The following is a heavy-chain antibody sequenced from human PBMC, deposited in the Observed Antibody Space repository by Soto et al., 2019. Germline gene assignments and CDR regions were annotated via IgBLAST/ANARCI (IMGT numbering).Heavy chain of an antibody. D-gene: IGHD3-22*01. V-gene: IGHV3-23*01. CDR1: RFTFSSYV. Sequence: GGSLRLSCATARFTFSSYVMSWVLQAPGQGLEWVSAISGSGGSTYYGDSVKGRFTISRDNSKNTLYLQMNSLRAEDTAVYYCAKVRADYYDSSGPIDYWGQGT. CDR3: AKVRADYYDSSGPIDY. CDR2: ISGSGGST. J-gene: IGHJ4*02.